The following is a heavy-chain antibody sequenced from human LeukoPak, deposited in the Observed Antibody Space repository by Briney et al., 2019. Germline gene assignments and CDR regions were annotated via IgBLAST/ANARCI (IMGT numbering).Heavy chain of an antibody. CDR2: INSSGGST. D-gene: IGHD2/OR15-2a*01. V-gene: IGHV3-23*01. CDR3: AKGESKDYLNYFDYLNYFDH. Sequence: GGSLRLSCAASGFTFSNHAMTWVRQAPGKGLEWVSTINSSGGSTFYADSVKGRFTISRDNSKNTLSLQMNSLRAEDTAIYYCAKGESKDYLNYFDYLNYFDHWGQGALVTVSS. J-gene: IGHJ4*02. CDR1: GFTFSNHA.